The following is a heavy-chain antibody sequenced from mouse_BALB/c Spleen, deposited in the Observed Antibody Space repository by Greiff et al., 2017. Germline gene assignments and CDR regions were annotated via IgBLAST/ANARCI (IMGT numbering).Heavy chain of an antibody. CDR1: GYTFTDYA. CDR3: AREYYAMDY. Sequence: VQGVESGAELVRPGVSVKISCKGSGYTFTDYAMHWVKQSHAKSLEWIGVISTYYGDASYNQKFKGKATMTVDKSSSTAYMELARLTSEDSAIYYCAREYYAMDYWGQGTSVTVAS. V-gene: IGHV1S137*01. CDR2: ISTYYGDA. J-gene: IGHJ4*01.